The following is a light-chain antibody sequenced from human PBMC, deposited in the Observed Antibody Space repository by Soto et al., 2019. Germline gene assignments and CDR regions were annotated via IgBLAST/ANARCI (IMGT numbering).Light chain of an antibody. CDR2: GAS. J-gene: IGKJ4*01. Sequence: EIVMTRSTATLSVSPGERATLSCRASQSVSSNLAWYQQKPGQAPRLLIYGASTRATGIPARFSGSGSGTDFTLTISSLQSEDFAVYYCQQYNNWPLLTFGGGTKVEIK. CDR1: QSVSSN. V-gene: IGKV3-15*01. CDR3: QQYNNWPLLT.